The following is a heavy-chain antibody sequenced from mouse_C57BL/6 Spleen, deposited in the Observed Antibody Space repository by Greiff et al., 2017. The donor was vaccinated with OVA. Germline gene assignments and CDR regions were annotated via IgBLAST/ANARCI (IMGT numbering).Heavy chain of an antibody. V-gene: IGHV2-6*01. Sequence: VQLVESGPGLVAPSQSLSITCTVSGFSLTSYGVDWVRQSPGKGLEWLGVIWGVGSTNYNSALKSRLSISKDNSKSQVFLKMNSLQTDDTAMYYCASGTGSSWFAYWGQGTLVTVSA. D-gene: IGHD1-1*01. CDR2: IWGVGST. CDR1: GFSLTSYG. CDR3: ASGTGSSWFAY. J-gene: IGHJ3*01.